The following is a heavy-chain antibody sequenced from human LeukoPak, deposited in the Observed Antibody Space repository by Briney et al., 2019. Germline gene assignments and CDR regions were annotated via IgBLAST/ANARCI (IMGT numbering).Heavy chain of an antibody. CDR1: GGSISSGDYY. Sequence: PSGTLSLTCTVSGGSISSGDYYWSWIRQPPGKGLEWIGYIYYSGSTYYNPSLKSRVTISVDTSKNQFSLKLSSVTAADTAVYYCARDQGYCSGGSCYPYYYYGMDVWGQGTTVTVSS. J-gene: IGHJ6*02. V-gene: IGHV4-30-4*01. CDR2: IYYSGST. D-gene: IGHD2-15*01. CDR3: ARDQGYCSGGSCYPYYYYGMDV.